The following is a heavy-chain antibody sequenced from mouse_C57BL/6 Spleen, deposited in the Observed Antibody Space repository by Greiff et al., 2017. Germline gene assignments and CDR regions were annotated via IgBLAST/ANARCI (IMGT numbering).Heavy chain of an antibody. D-gene: IGHD2-2*01. CDR1: EYEFPSHD. V-gene: IGHV5-2*01. CDR2: INSDGGST. Sequence: VKVVESGGGLVQPGESLKLSCESNEYEFPSHDMSWVRKTPEKRLELVAAINSDGGSTYYPDTMERRFIISRDNTKKTLYLQMSSLRSEDTALYYCARLVTTRGYAMDYWGQVTSVTVSS. J-gene: IGHJ4*01. CDR3: ARLVTTRGYAMDY.